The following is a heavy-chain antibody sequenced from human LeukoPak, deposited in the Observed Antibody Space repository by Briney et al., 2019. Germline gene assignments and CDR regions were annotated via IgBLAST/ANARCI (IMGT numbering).Heavy chain of an antibody. CDR3: AKDLYGDRGTWDY. D-gene: IGHD2/OR15-2a*01. J-gene: IGHJ4*02. CDR2: IWYDGSYK. CDR1: GFTFNSYG. Sequence: GGFRWRSCAASGFTFNSYGMRWGRQAPGKGMGWGAFIWYDGSYKYYAGSVKCRFTISRDNSKNTLYLQMNSLRAEDTAVYYCAKDLYGDRGTWDYWGQGTLVTVSS. V-gene: IGHV3-30*02.